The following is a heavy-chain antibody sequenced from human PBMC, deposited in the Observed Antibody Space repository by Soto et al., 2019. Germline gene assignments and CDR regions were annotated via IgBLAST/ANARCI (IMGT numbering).Heavy chain of an antibody. CDR3: ARGDGDYYDGNGYLGRH. V-gene: IGHV3-74*01. CDR1: GFTFSSYW. D-gene: IGHD3-22*01. CDR2: INSDGSRT. Sequence: EVQLVESGGGIVQPGGSLRLSCAASGFTFSSYWMHWVRQAPGKGLVWVSRINSDGSRTSYADSAKGRFTISRDNAKNTVYLQMNSLRADDTAVYYGARGDGDYYDGNGYLGRHWGQGTLVTVSS. J-gene: IGHJ4*02.